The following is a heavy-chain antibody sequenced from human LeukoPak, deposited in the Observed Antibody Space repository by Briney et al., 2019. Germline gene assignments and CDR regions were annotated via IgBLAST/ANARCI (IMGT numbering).Heavy chain of an antibody. Sequence: SETLSLTCAVYGGSFSGYYWSWIRQPPGKGLEWIGGINHSGSTNYNPSLKSRVTISVDTSKNQFSLKLSSVTAADTAVYYCARGPPHRYFDWLLSTSLDYWGQGTLVTVSS. D-gene: IGHD3-9*01. CDR1: GGSFSGYY. J-gene: IGHJ4*02. V-gene: IGHV4-34*01. CDR2: INHSGST. CDR3: ARGPPHRYFDWLLSTSLDY.